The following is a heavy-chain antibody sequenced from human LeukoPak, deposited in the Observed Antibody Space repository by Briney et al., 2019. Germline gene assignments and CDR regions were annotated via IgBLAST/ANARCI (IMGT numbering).Heavy chain of an antibody. CDR1: GFIVSSNY. V-gene: IGHV3-66*01. Sequence: GGSLRLSCAASGFIVSSNYMSWVRQAPGKGLEWVSVIYSGGSTYYADSVKGRFTISRDNSKNTLYLQMNSLRAEDTAVYYCAREERYSGYAVDYWGQGTLVTVSS. J-gene: IGHJ4*02. CDR3: AREERYSGYAVDY. CDR2: IYSGGST. D-gene: IGHD5-12*01.